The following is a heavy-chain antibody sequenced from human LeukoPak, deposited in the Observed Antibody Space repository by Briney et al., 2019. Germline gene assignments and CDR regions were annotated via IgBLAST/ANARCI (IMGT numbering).Heavy chain of an antibody. D-gene: IGHD2-2*02. CDR1: GFTFSSHS. CDR2: INGRSTTM. J-gene: IGHJ6*02. CDR3: ARTVVPSAIRYSYGMDV. Sequence: PGGSLRLSCVGSGFTFSSHSMNWVRQAPGKGLEWVSNINGRSTTMNYADSVKGRFVISRDNAKNSLYLQMKSLRGEDTAVYYCARTVVPSAIRYSYGMDVWGQGTTVTVSS. V-gene: IGHV3-48*01.